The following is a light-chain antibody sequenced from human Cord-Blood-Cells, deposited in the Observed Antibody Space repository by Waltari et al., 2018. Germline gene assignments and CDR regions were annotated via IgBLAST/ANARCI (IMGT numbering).Light chain of an antibody. CDR3: QQSYSTPWT. CDR1: QSISSY. V-gene: IGKV1-39*01. J-gene: IGKJ1*01. CDR2: AAS. Sequence: DIQMTQSPSSLSASVVDRVTMTCRASQSISSYLNLYQQKPGKAPKLLIYAASSLQSGVPSRFSGSGSGTDFTLTISSLQPEDFATYYCQQSYSTPWTFGQGTKVEIK.